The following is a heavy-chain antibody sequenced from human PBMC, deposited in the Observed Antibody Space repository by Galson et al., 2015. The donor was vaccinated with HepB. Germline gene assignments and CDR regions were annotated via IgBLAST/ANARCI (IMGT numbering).Heavy chain of an antibody. J-gene: IGHJ3*02. Sequence: CAISGDSVSSYSAAWHWIRQSPSRGLEWLGRTYYRSTWYNDYAVSVKSRMTINSDTSKNQFSLQVNSVTPEDAAIHYCTRGHRGDEGFGIWGPGTMVIVSS. D-gene: IGHD3-16*01. CDR3: TRGHRGDEGFGI. V-gene: IGHV6-1*01. CDR1: GDSVSSYSAA. CDR2: TYYRSTWYN.